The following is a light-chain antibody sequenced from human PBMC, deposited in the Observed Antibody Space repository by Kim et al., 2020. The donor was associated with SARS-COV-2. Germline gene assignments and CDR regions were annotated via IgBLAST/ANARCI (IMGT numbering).Light chain of an antibody. J-gene: IGLJ2*01. Sequence: SGPPGQTAIITCGGDRLGEEYSCWYQKKPGQSPVLIFYQDSKRPWGIHQRLSGSNSGKTAIPTIRATQAKDADYYYCQTFNSSTVVFGGGTQLTVL. CDR1: RLGEEY. V-gene: IGLV3-1*01. CDR2: QDS. CDR3: QTFNSSTVV.